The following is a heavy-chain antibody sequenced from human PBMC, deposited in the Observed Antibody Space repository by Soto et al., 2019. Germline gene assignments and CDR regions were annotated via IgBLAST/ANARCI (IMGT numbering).Heavy chain of an antibody. CDR3: AREQTSVATSRDGTDV. CDR2: IVVFNGNT. V-gene: IGHV1-18*04. J-gene: IGHJ6*02. D-gene: IGHD5-12*01. CDR1: GYTFKNYG. Sequence: QVHLVQSGDELKKPGASVRVSCEAFGYTFKNYGIGWVRQAPGQGLEWVGRIVVFNGNTNYAEKFQGRVSMTTDTSTKTAYMELRSLRSDDTAVYYCAREQTSVATSRDGTDVWGQGTTVTVSS.